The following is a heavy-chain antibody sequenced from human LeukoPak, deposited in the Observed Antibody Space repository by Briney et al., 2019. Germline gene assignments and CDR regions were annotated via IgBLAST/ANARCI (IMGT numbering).Heavy chain of an antibody. J-gene: IGHJ6*02. V-gene: IGHV1-2*06. CDR3: ARAALWFGELLDGMDV. CDR2: INPNSGGT. D-gene: IGHD3-10*01. Sequence: ASVKVSCKTFGYTFTGYYIYWVRQAPGQGLEWMGRINPNSGGTNYAQKFQGRVTMTRDTSISTAYMELSRLRSDETAVYYCARAALWFGELLDGMDVWGQGTTVTVSS. CDR1: GYTFTGYY.